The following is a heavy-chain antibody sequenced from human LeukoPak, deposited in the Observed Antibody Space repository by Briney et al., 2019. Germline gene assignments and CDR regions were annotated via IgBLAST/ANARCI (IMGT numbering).Heavy chain of an antibody. Sequence: PGGSLRLSCAASGFTFSSNTMNWVRQAPGKGLEWVSSISRTGSDIFYADSLKGRFTISRDNAKNSLYLQMNSLRTEDTAAYYCARLRKITFNYYYGMDVWGQGTTVTVSS. J-gene: IGHJ6*02. CDR1: GFTFSSNT. CDR3: ARLRKITFNYYYGMDV. D-gene: IGHD1-20*01. V-gene: IGHV3-21*01. CDR2: ISRTGSDI.